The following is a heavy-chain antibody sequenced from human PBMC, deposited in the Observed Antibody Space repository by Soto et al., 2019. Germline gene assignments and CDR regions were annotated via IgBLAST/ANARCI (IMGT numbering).Heavy chain of an antibody. CDR3: ARDPDPIVVVPAAIAHYFDY. D-gene: IGHD2-2*02. CDR1: GFTFSSYA. V-gene: IGHV3-30-3*01. J-gene: IGHJ4*02. CDR2: ISYDGSNK. Sequence: GGSLRLSCAASGFTFSSYAMHWVRQAPGKGLEWVAVISYDGSNKYYADSVKGRFTISRDNSKNTLYLQMNSLRAEDTAVYYCARDPDPIVVVPAAIAHYFDYWGQGTLVTVSS.